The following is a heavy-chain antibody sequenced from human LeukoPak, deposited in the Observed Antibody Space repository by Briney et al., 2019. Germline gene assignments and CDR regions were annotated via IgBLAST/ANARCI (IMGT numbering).Heavy chain of an antibody. CDR3: ARVVGGNYYGEFDY. CDR2: INPNSGGT. CDR1: GYSFTGYY. J-gene: IGHJ4*02. Sequence: ASVKVSCKASGYSFTGYYVHWVRRAPGPGLEWMGWINPNSGGTNYAQKFRGRVTMTRDTSINTAYMELSSLTSDDTAVYFCARVVGGNYYGEFDYWGQGTLVTVSS. D-gene: IGHD1-26*01. V-gene: IGHV1-2*02.